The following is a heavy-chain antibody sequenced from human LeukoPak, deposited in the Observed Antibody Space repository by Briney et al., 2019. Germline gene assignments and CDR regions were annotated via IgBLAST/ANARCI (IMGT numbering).Heavy chain of an antibody. V-gene: IGHV4-38-2*02. CDR3: ARGPREVLAD. CDR2: IYHSGST. Sequence: SETLSLTCTVSGYSISSGYYWGWIRQPPGKGLEWIGSIYHSGSTYYNPSLKSRVTISVDTSKNQFSLKLSSVTAADTAVYYCARGPREVLADWGQGTLVTVSS. D-gene: IGHD3-3*01. CDR1: GYSISSGYY. J-gene: IGHJ4*02.